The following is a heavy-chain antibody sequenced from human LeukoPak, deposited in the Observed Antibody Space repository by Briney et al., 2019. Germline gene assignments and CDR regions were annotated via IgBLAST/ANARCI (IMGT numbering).Heavy chain of an antibody. CDR1: GFTFGKYW. CDR3: ARDQYDTWSRRGNFDS. Sequence: GGSLRLSCVASGFTFGKYWMSWVRQAPGKGLEWVTNIKLDGSEKNYVDSVKGRFTISRDNTKNSLYLQMNSLRAEDTAVFYCARDQYDTWSRRGNFDSWGQGTLVIVSS. V-gene: IGHV3-7*03. CDR2: IKLDGSEK. D-gene: IGHD3/OR15-3a*01. J-gene: IGHJ4*02.